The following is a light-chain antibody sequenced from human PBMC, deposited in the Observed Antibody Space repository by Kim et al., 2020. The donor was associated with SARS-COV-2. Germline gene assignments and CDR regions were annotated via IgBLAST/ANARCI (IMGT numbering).Light chain of an antibody. V-gene: IGLV3-19*01. CDR1: NLRDYY. J-gene: IGLJ3*02. CDR2: ATN. Sequence: SSELTQDPAVSVALGQTVRITCQGDNLRDYYTSWYQQKPGQAPILIISATNDRPAGIPDRFSGSSAGDTASLLITGAQAEDEADYYCNFRDINGDRVFGG. CDR3: NFRDINGDRV.